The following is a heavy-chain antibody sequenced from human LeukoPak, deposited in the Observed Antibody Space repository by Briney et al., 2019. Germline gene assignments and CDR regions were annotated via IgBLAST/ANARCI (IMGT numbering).Heavy chain of an antibody. CDR1: GGSISSHY. CDR2: IYYSGST. D-gene: IGHD3-3*01. Sequence: PSETLSLTCTVSGGSISSHYWSWIRQPPGKGLEWIGFIYYSGSTNYNPSLKSRATISVDTSKNQFSLKLSSVTAADTAVYYCARLGYDFWSGYYIGYYYYYMDVWGKGTTVTVSS. V-gene: IGHV4-59*11. CDR3: ARLGYDFWSGYYIGYYYYYMDV. J-gene: IGHJ6*03.